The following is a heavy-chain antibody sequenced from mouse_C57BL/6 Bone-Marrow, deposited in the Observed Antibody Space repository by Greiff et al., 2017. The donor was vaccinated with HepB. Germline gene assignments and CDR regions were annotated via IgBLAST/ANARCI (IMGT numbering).Heavy chain of an antibody. CDR3: TRHYYSNSLFAY. CDR1: GYTFTSYW. D-gene: IGHD2-5*01. CDR2: IYPGNSDT. V-gene: IGHV1-5*01. J-gene: IGHJ3*01. Sequence: VQLQQSGTVLARPGASVKMSCKTSGYTFTSYWMHWVKQRPGQGLEWIGAIYPGNSDTSYNQKFKGKAKLTAVTSASNAYMELSSLTNEDSAVYYCTRHYYSNSLFAYWGQGTLVTVSA.